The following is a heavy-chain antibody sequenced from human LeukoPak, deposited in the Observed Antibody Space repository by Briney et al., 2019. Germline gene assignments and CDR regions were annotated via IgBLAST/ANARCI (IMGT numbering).Heavy chain of an antibody. CDR3: ARYSGSHPAAFDI. J-gene: IGHJ3*02. D-gene: IGHD1-26*01. Sequence: ASVKVSCKASGYTFTGYYMHWVRQAPGQGLEWMGWINPSSGGTNYAQKFQGRVTMTRDTSISTAYMGLSRLRSDDTAVYYCARYSGSHPAAFDIWGQGTMVTVSS. CDR2: INPSSGGT. CDR1: GYTFTGYY. V-gene: IGHV1-2*02.